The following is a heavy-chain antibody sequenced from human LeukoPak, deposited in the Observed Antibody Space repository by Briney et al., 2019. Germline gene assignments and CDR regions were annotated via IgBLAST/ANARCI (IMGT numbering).Heavy chain of an antibody. V-gene: IGHV1-69*13. Sequence: SVKVSCKASGGTFSSYAISWVRQAPGQGLEWMGGIIPIFGAANYAQKFQDRVTITAAESTSTAYMELSSLRSEDTAVYYCAVFSGQRTSTGLSVAGRAYYYYCYMDVWGKGTTVTVSS. J-gene: IGHJ6*03. CDR1: GGTFSSYA. D-gene: IGHD6-19*01. CDR3: AVFSGQRTSTGLSVAGRAYYYYCYMDV. CDR2: IIPIFGAA.